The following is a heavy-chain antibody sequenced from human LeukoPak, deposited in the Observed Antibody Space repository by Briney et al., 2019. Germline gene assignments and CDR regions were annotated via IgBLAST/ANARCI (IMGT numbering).Heavy chain of an antibody. D-gene: IGHD3-10*01. Sequence: PGVSLTLSCAASGFPSSSYSMNWVRQARGKGLECLSYISSGGSSMYCADSVKGRFTISRDNAKNSLYLQMNRLRDKDTAVYYCASPGPASGSRPTFDYWGQGALVTVSS. CDR3: ASPGPASGSRPTFDY. CDR1: GFPSSSYS. CDR2: ISSGGSSM. V-gene: IGHV3-48*02. J-gene: IGHJ4*02.